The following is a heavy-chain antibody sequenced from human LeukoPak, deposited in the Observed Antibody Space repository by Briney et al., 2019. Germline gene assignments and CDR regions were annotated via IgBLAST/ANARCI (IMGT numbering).Heavy chain of an antibody. D-gene: IGHD3-22*01. CDR3: TRHPDYYDSSGYYYS. CDR2: IRSIANSNPT. V-gene: IGHV3-73*01. Sequence: GGSLRLAWAVAGFTFSGSAMRWVRQASGKGLEWVGRIRSIANSNPTAYAASVTGRFTISRDDSKTTAYLQMNSLKTEDTAVYYCTRHPDYYDSSGYYYSWGQGTLVIVSS. CDR1: GFTFSGSA. J-gene: IGHJ4*02.